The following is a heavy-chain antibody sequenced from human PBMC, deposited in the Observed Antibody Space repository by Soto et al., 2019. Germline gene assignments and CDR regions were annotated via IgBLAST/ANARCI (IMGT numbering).Heavy chain of an antibody. CDR1: GFTFSSYD. Sequence: GGSLRLSCAASGFTFSSYDMHWVRQATGKGLEWVSAIGTAGDTYYPGSVKGRFTISRENAKNSLYLQMNSLRAGDTAVYYCARRTRLRLGYYFDYWGQGTLVTVSS. D-gene: IGHD5-12*01. V-gene: IGHV3-13*01. J-gene: IGHJ4*02. CDR2: IGTAGDT. CDR3: ARRTRLRLGYYFDY.